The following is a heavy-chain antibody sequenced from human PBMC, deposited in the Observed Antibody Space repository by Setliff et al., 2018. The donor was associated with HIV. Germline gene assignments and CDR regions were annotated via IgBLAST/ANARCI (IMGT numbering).Heavy chain of an antibody. V-gene: IGHV3-7*01. CDR1: GFTFSSYW. CDR3: ARPTNIDTLYYGSQSFYMYYYGMDV. J-gene: IGHJ6*02. D-gene: IGHD3-10*01. CDR2: IKQDGSEK. Sequence: LRLSCAASGFTFSSYWMNWVRQAPGKGLEWVANIKQDGSEKYYADSMKGRFTISRDNAKNSLYLQMNSLRAEDTAVYFCARPTNIDTLYYGSQSFYMYYYGMDVWGQGTTVTVSS.